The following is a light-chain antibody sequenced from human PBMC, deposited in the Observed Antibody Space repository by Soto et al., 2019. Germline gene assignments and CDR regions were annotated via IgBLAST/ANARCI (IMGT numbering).Light chain of an antibody. J-gene: IGKJ5*01. CDR2: DDS. CDR3: HQYNNRYPIT. Sequence: EIVMTQSPATLSASPGERATLSCRASQSVSSSLAWYQQKPGQTPSQLIYDDSSRFDSMAARFSGSGASRTDSIPTSSMLPEDDSASYCHQYNNRYPITFGQGTRLEIK. CDR1: QSVSSS. V-gene: IGKV3D-15*01.